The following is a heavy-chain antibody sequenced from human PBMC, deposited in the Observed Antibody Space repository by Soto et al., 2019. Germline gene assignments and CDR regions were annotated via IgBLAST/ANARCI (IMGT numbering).Heavy chain of an antibody. Sequence: GGSLRLSCAASGFTFSSYGMHWVRQAPGKGLEWVAAISYDGSNKYYADSVKGRFTISRDNSKNTLYLQMNSLRAEDTAVYYCAKEWVYDTSGWSFDYWGQGTLVTVS. CDR2: ISYDGSNK. D-gene: IGHD3-22*01. V-gene: IGHV3-30*18. CDR3: AKEWVYDTSGWSFDY. CDR1: GFTFSSYG. J-gene: IGHJ4*02.